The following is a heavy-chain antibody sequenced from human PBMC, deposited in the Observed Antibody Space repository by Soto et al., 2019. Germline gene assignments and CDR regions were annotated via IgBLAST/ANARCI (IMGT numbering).Heavy chain of an antibody. CDR2: IYPGDSDT. D-gene: IGHD5-12*01. V-gene: IGHV5-51*01. Sequence: GESLKISCKASGYSFTTYWIGWVLQIPGRGLEWMGIIYPGDSDTKYSPSFQGQVTISADKFINTAYLQWRSLKASDTAMYYCVGHRGVSTTSPLDFWGQGALVTVSS. CDR3: VGHRGVSTTSPLDF. J-gene: IGHJ4*02. CDR1: GYSFTTYW.